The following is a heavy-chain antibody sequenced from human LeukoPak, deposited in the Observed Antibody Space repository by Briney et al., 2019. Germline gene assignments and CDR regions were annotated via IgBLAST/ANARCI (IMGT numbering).Heavy chain of an antibody. CDR1: GFTISSYW. D-gene: IGHD6-13*01. Sequence: GGSLRLSCAAPGFTISSYWMSWVRQAPGKGLEWVANIKQDGSEKYYVDSVKGRFTISRDNAKNSLYLQMNSLRAEDTAVYYCARQSSSWYVPYYFDYWGQGTLVTVSS. J-gene: IGHJ4*02. V-gene: IGHV3-7*01. CDR2: IKQDGSEK. CDR3: ARQSSSWYVPYYFDY.